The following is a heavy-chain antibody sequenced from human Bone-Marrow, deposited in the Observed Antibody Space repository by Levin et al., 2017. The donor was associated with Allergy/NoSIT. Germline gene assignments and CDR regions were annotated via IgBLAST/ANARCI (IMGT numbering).Heavy chain of an antibody. CDR3: AKDWDYGYTSPAIDY. Sequence: GESLKISCAASGFTFSSSGMHWVRQAPGKGLEWVAVISFDGSNKLSAGSVKGRFTISRDNSKNTLYLQMDSLRVDDTAVYYCAKDWDYGYTSPAIDYWGQGTLVTVSA. D-gene: IGHD3-16*01. CDR2: ISFDGSNK. V-gene: IGHV3-30*18. J-gene: IGHJ4*02. CDR1: GFTFSSSG.